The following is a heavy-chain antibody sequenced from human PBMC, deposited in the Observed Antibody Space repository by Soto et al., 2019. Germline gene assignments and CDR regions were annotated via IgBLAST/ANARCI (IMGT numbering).Heavy chain of an antibody. V-gene: IGHV4-31*03. CDR3: AREGFLEWLSPLGEETRDYYYGMDV. Sequence: SETLSLTCTVSGGSISSGGYCWSWIRQHPGKGLEWTGYIYYSGSTYYNPSLKSRVTISVDTSKNQFSLKLSSVTAADTAVYYCAREGFLEWLSPLGEETRDYYYGMDVWGQGTTVTVSS. J-gene: IGHJ6*02. D-gene: IGHD3-3*01. CDR2: IYYSGST. CDR1: GGSISSGGYC.